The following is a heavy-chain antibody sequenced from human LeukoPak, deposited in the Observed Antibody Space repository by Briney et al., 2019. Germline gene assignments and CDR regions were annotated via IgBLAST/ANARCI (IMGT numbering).Heavy chain of an antibody. V-gene: IGHV1-69*05. CDR3: ASGGSGSLTLDY. CDR1: GGSFSSYV. Sequence: SVKVSCKASGGSFSSYVINWVRQAPGQGLEWMGGIIPLFGTANYAQKFQGRVTITTDESTSTAYMELSSLRSEDTAVYYCASGGSGSLTLDYWGQGTLVTVSS. J-gene: IGHJ4*02. D-gene: IGHD3-10*01. CDR2: IIPLFGTA.